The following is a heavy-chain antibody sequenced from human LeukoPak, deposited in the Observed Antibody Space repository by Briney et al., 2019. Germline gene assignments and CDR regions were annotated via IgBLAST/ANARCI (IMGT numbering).Heavy chain of an antibody. J-gene: IGHJ4*02. CDR1: GFTFTSSA. CDR3: AARYYYDSSGYYY. CDR2: IVVGSGNT. V-gene: IGHV1-58*02. D-gene: IGHD3-22*01. Sequence: ASVKLSCTASGFTFTSSAMNWVRQARGQRLEWIACIVVGSGNTNYAQTFKERVTITRDMSTSTAYMELSSLRSEDTAVYYCAARYYYDSSGYYYWGQGTLVTVSS.